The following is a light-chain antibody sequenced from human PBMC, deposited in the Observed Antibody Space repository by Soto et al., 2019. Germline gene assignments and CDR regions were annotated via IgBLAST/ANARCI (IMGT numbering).Light chain of an antibody. CDR1: QSVSSY. CDR2: DAS. J-gene: IGKJ1*01. Sequence: ESVLTQSPATLSLSPGERATLSLMASQSVSSYLAWYQQKPGQAPRLLIYDASNRATGIPARFSGSGSGTDFTLTISSLEPEDFAVYYCQQRSNWPKTFGQGTIVDI. V-gene: IGKV3-11*01. CDR3: QQRSNWPKT.